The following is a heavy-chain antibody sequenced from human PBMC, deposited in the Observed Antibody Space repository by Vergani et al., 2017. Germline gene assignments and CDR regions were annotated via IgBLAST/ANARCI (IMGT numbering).Heavy chain of an antibody. CDR3: ARPFYYYDSSGYYYGYFDY. V-gene: IGHV4-39*01. D-gene: IGHD3-22*01. CDR1: GGSISSSSYY. J-gene: IGHJ4*02. Sequence: QVQLQESGPGLVKPSETLSLTCTVSGGSISSSSYYWGWIRQPPGKGLEWIGSIYYSGSTYYNPSLKSRVTISVDTSKNQFSLKLSSVTAADTAVYYCARPFYYYDSSGYYYGYFDYWGQGTLVTVSS. CDR2: IYYSGST.